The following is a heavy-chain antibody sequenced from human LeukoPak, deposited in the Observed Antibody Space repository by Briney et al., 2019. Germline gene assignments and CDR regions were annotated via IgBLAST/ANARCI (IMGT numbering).Heavy chain of an antibody. CDR2: IYSGGST. CDR1: GFTVSSNY. J-gene: IGHJ1*01. Sequence: PGGSLRLSCAASGFTVSSNYMSWVRQAPGKGLEWVSVIYSGGSTYYADSVKGRFTISRDNSKNTLYLQMNSLRAEDTAVYYCVRELRRGVRCSGGSCYRSAEYFQHWGQGTLVTVSS. CDR3: VRELRRGVRCSGGSCYRSAEYFQH. V-gene: IGHV3-53*01. D-gene: IGHD2-15*01.